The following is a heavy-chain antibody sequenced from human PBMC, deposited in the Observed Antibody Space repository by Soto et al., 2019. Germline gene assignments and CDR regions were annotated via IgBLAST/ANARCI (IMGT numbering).Heavy chain of an antibody. Sequence: QVQLVESGGGVVQPGRSLRLSCAASGFTFSSYAMHWVRQAPGKGLEWVAVISYDGSNKYYADSVKGRFTISRDNSKNTLYLQMNSLRAEDTAGYYCARTEALGYSGYDFDYWGQGTLVTVSS. J-gene: IGHJ4*02. D-gene: IGHD5-12*01. CDR1: GFTFSSYA. CDR3: ARTEALGYSGYDFDY. V-gene: IGHV3-30-3*01. CDR2: ISYDGSNK.